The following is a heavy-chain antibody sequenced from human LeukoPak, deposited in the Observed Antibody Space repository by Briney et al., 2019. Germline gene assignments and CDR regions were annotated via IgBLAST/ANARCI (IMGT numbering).Heavy chain of an antibody. CDR2: ITATGDTA. D-gene: IGHD6-19*01. J-gene: IGHJ4*02. CDR3: AGDRNSDWYSPLDY. CDR1: GFTFTKCA. V-gene: IGHV3-23*01. Sequence: GGSLRLSCVASGFTFTKCAMSWIRQAPGKGLEWVALITATGDTAYYADSVKGRFTISRDNSMNTVYMQMDSLSAEDTAIYYCAGDRNSDWYSPLDYWGQGSQVTVSP.